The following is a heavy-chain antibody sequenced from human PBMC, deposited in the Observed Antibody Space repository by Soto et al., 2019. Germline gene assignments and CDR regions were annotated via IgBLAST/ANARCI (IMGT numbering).Heavy chain of an antibody. CDR2: ISYDGSNK. CDR1: GFTFSSYG. D-gene: IGHD1-26*01. CDR3: AKGRGQRVGDY. Sequence: GGSLRLSCAASGFTFSSYGMHWVRQAPGKGLEWVAVISYDGSNKYYADSVKGRFTISRDNSKNTLYLQMNSLRAEDTAVYYCAKGRGQRVGDYWGQGTLVTVSS. J-gene: IGHJ4*02. V-gene: IGHV3-30*18.